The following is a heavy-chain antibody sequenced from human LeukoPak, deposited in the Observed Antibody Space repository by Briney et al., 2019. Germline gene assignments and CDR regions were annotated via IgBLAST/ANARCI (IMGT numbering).Heavy chain of an antibody. V-gene: IGHV4-38-2*01. CDR2: MSHNRGT. CDR3: ASYYASGVSAYNYYGMDV. Sequence: PSETPSLTCAVSGYSISSGYYWGWIRQPPGKGLEWIGSMSHNRGTYYNPSLKSRVTISMDTSKNQFSLRLSSVTAADTAVYYCASYYASGVSAYNYYGMDVWGKGTTVTVSS. D-gene: IGHD3-10*01. CDR1: GYSISSGYY. J-gene: IGHJ6*04.